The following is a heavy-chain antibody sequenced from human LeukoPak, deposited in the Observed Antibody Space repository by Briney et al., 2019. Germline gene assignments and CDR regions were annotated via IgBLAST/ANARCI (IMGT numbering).Heavy chain of an antibody. D-gene: IGHD2-2*01. J-gene: IGHJ5*02. Sequence: ASVKVSCKASGGTFSSYAISWVRQAPGQGLEWMGRIIPIFGTANYAQKFQGRVTITTDESTSTAYMELSSLRSEDTAVYYCATHRPRCSSTSCYEGGQNWFDPWGQGTLVTVSS. CDR1: GGTFSSYA. CDR3: ATHRPRCSSTSCYEGGQNWFDP. V-gene: IGHV1-69*05. CDR2: IIPIFGTA.